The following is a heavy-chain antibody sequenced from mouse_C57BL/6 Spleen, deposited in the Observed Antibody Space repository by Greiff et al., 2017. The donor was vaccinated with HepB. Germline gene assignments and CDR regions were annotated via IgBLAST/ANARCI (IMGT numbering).Heavy chain of an antibody. CDR1: GYTFTSYW. D-gene: IGHD2-3*01. V-gene: IGHV1-55*01. CDR3: ARSYDGYYLAWLAY. J-gene: IGHJ3*01. Sequence: VQLQQSGAELVKPGASVKMSCKASGYTFTSYWITWVKQRPGQGLEWIGDIYPGSGSTNYNEKFKSKATLTVDTSSSTAYMQLSSLPSEDSAVYYWARSYDGYYLAWLAYWGQGTLVTVSA. CDR2: IYPGSGST.